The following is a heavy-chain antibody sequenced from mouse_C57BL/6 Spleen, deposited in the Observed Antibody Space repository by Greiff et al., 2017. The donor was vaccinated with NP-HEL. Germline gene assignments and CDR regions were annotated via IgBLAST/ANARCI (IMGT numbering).Heavy chain of an antibody. Sequence: EVQVVESGPELVKPGASVKISCRASGYSFTGYYMHWVKQSHGNILDWIGYIYPYNGVSSYNQKFKGKATLTVDKSSSTAYMELRSLTSEDSAVYYCAREDYGSSYGYWGQGTTLTVSS. D-gene: IGHD1-1*01. J-gene: IGHJ2*01. CDR3: AREDYGSSYGY. CDR1: GYSFTGYY. V-gene: IGHV1-31*01. CDR2: IYPYNGVS.